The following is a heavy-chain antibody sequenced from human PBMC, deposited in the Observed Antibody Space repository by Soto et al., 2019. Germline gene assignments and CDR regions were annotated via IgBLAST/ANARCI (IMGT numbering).Heavy chain of an antibody. CDR3: ARDSYCSGGSCYPIRY. J-gene: IGHJ4*02. Sequence: PGGSLRLSCAASGFTVSSNYMSWVRQAPGKGLEWVSVIYSGGSTYYADSVKGRFTISRDNSKNTLYLQMNSLRAEDTAVYYCARDSYCSGGSCYPIRYWGQGTLVTVSS. V-gene: IGHV3-66*01. CDR2: IYSGGST. D-gene: IGHD2-15*01. CDR1: GFTVSSNY.